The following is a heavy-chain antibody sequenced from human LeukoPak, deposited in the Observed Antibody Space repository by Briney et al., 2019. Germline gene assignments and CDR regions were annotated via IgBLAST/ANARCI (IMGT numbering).Heavy chain of an antibody. CDR2: IIPIFGTA. CDR1: GYTFTSYG. CDR3: ARGRDGYNPYAFDI. Sequence: SVKVSCKASGYTFTSYGISWVRQAPGQGLEWMGGIIPIFGTANYAQKFQGRVTITTDESTSTAYMELSSLRSEDTAVYYCARGRDGYNPYAFDIWGQGTMVTVSS. D-gene: IGHD5-24*01. J-gene: IGHJ3*02. V-gene: IGHV1-69*05.